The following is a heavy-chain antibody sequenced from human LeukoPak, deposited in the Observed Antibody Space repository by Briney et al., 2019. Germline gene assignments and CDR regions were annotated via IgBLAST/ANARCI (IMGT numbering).Heavy chain of an antibody. Sequence: GGSLRLSCAASGFTFSSYAMSWVRQAPGKGLEWVSSITGNDGSTYYADSVKGRFTISRDNSRNTLYLQMNSLPAEDTAVYYCGKCSSTSCYASLDPWGQGTLVTVSS. CDR3: GKCSSTSCYASLDP. CDR2: ITGNDGST. CDR1: GFTFSSYA. D-gene: IGHD2-2*01. V-gene: IGHV3-23*01. J-gene: IGHJ5*02.